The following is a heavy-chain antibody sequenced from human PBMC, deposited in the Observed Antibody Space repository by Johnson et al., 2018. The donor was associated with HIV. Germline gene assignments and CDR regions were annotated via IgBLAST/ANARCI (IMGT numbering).Heavy chain of an antibody. CDR1: GFTFSSYA. Sequence: VQLVESGGGVVQPGRSLRLSCAAFGFTFSSYAMHWVRQAPGKGLEWVSLMSFDGSNKDYADYVKGRFTISRDNSKNTLFLQMNSLTAGDTAVYYCARERDPERGSQQSGVYAFYIWGQGTMVTVSS. CDR2: MSFDGSNK. V-gene: IGHV3-30*04. J-gene: IGHJ3*02. CDR3: ARERDPERGSQQSGVYAFYI. D-gene: IGHD3-10*01.